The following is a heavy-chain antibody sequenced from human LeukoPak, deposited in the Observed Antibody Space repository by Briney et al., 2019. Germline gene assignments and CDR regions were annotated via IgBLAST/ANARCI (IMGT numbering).Heavy chain of an antibody. CDR2: MKYDGSEK. V-gene: IGHV3-7*05. Sequence: PGGSLRLSCEASGFTFSNYAMSWVRQAPGKGLEWVANMKYDGSEKYYVDSVRGRFTISRDNAENSLFLQMNSLRAGDTAVYYCAREGTITAYNFDYWGQGTPVTVSS. CDR3: AREGTITAYNFDY. CDR1: GFTFSNYA. D-gene: IGHD5-12*01. J-gene: IGHJ4*02.